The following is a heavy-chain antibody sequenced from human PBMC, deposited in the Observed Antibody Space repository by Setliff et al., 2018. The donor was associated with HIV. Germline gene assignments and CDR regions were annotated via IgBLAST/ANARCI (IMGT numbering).Heavy chain of an antibody. V-gene: IGHV4-61*01. CDR2: IYYSGST. D-gene: IGHD4-17*01. Sequence: SETLSLTCTVSGGSISSFSYYWSWIRQPPGKGLEWIGYIYYSGSTNYNPSLKSRVTISVDTSKNQFSLKLSSVTAADTAVYYCARGDYDYYYYYMDVWGKGTTVTVSS. J-gene: IGHJ6*03. CDR3: ARGDYDYYYYYMDV. CDR1: GGSISSFSYY.